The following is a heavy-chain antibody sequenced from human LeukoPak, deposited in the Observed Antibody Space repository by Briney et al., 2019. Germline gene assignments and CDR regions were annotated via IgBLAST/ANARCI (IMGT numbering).Heavy chain of an antibody. CDR2: IYTSGST. J-gene: IGHJ4*02. D-gene: IGHD5-18*01. Sequence: SETLSLTCTVSGGSISSYYWSWIRQPAGKGLEWIGRIYTSGSTNYNPSLKSRVTMSVDTSKNQFSLKLSSVTAADTAVCYCARGLMGYSYGSLDYWGQGTLVTVSS. V-gene: IGHV4-4*07. CDR1: GGSISSYY. CDR3: ARGLMGYSYGSLDY.